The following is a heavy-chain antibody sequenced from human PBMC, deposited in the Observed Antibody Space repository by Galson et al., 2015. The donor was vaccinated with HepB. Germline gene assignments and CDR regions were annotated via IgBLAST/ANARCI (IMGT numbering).Heavy chain of an antibody. Sequence: SVKVSCKASGYTFTSYGISWVRQAPGQGLECMGWISAYNGNTNYAQKLQGRVTMTTDTSTSTAYMELRSLRSDDTAVYYCAISYYYGSGSPLGIFDIWGQGTMVTVSS. CDR3: AISYYYGSGSPLGIFDI. V-gene: IGHV1-18*01. CDR1: GYTFTSYG. J-gene: IGHJ3*02. D-gene: IGHD3-10*01. CDR2: ISAYNGNT.